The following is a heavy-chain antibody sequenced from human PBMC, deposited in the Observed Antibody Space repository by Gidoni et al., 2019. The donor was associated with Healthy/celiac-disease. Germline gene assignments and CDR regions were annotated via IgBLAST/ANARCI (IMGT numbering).Heavy chain of an antibody. D-gene: IGHD3-22*01. V-gene: IGHV3-30*02. J-gene: IGHJ4*02. CDR1: GFTFSSYG. CDR2: IRYDGSNK. Sequence: QVQLVESGGGVVQPGGSLRLSCAASGFTFSSYGMHWVRQAPGKGLEWVAFIRYDGSNKYYADSVKGRFTISRDNSKNTLYLQMNSLRAEDTAVYYCAKDKWGYYYDSSGYNFDYWGQGTLVTVSS. CDR3: AKDKWGYYYDSSGYNFDY.